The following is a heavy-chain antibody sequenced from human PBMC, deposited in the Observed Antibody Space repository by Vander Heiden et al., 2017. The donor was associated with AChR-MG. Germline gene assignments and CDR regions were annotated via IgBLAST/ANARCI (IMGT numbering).Heavy chain of an antibody. Sequence: EVQLVESGGGLVKPGGSLRLSCAASGFTFSNAWMSWVRQAPGKGLEWVGRIKSKTNGGTTDYAAPVKGRFTISRDDSKNTLYLQMNSLKTEDTAVYYCTTDPVATMKVVVTLGGYWGQGTLVTVSS. J-gene: IGHJ4*02. V-gene: IGHV3-15*01. D-gene: IGHD3-22*01. CDR2: IKSKTNGGTT. CDR3: TTDPVATMKVVVTLGGY. CDR1: GFTFSNAW.